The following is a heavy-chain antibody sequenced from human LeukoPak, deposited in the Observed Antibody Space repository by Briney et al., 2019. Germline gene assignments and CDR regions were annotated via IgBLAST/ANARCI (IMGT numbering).Heavy chain of an antibody. CDR3: ARGRVLWFGELLVV. CDR1: GYTFTGNY. V-gene: IGHV1-2*02. J-gene: IGHJ4*02. CDR2: INPSSGGT. D-gene: IGHD3-10*01. Sequence: ASVKVSCKASGYTFTGNYMHWVRQAPGQGLEWMGWINPSSGGTNYAQKFQGRVTMTRDTSISTAYMELSRLRSDDTAVYYCARGRVLWFGELLVVWGQGTLVTVSS.